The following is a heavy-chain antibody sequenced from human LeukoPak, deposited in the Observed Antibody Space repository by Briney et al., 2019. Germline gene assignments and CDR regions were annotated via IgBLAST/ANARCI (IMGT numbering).Heavy chain of an antibody. CDR1: GYTFTSYY. CDR3: ARDRHQYRLLLFDP. V-gene: IGHV1-18*04. CDR2: ISAYNGNT. D-gene: IGHD6-6*01. Sequence: GASVKVSCKASGYTFTSYYMHWVRQAPGQGLEWMGWISAYNGNTNYAQKLQGRVTMTTDTSTSTAYMELRSLRSDDTAVYYCARDRHQYRLLLFDPWGQGTLVTVSS. J-gene: IGHJ5*02.